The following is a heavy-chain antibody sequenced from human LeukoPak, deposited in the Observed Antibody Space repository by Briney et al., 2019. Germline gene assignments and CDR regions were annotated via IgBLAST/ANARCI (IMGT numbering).Heavy chain of an antibody. CDR2: IIPIFGTA. D-gene: IGHD2-15*01. CDR3: ARDLIPDAYIVDGPLNYYYYYGMDV. V-gene: IGHV1-69*01. CDR1: GGTVSSYA. Sequence: SVKVSCKASGGTVSSYAISWVRQAPGQGLEWMGGIIPIFGTANYAQKFQGRVTITADESTSTAYMELSSLRSEDTAVYYCARDLIPDAYIVDGPLNYYYYYGMDVWGQGTTVTVSS. J-gene: IGHJ6*02.